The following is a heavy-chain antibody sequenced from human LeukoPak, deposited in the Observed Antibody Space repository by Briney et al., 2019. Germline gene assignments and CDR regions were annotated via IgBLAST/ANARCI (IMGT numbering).Heavy chain of an antibody. CDR1: GFTVSRDH. Sequence: GGSLRLSCAASGFTVSRDHMTWVRQAPGKGLEWVSVIYSGGSTDYADSVKGRFTISRDNSKNTLYLQMNSLRAEDTAVYYCARDHLYSSYGGQGTLVTVSS. V-gene: IGHV3-53*01. CDR2: IYSGGST. J-gene: IGHJ4*02. CDR3: ARDHLYSSY. D-gene: IGHD6-13*01.